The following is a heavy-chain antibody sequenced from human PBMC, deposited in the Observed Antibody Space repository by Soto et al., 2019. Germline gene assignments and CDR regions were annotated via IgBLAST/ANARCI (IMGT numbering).Heavy chain of an antibody. CDR1: GASVSTYY. Sequence: PSETLSLTCTVSGASVSTYYWSWVRQPPGKGLEWIGFFHYSGSTSYNPSLKSRVTISVDTSKNQFSLKLNSVTAADTAVYYCARVREEFYYDSSGYYYADCWGQGTLVTVSS. CDR3: ARVREEFYYDSSGYYYADC. J-gene: IGHJ4*02. D-gene: IGHD3-22*01. CDR2: FHYSGST. V-gene: IGHV4-59*02.